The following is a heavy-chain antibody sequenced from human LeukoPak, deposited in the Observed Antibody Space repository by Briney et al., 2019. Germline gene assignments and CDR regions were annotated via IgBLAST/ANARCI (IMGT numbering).Heavy chain of an antibody. J-gene: IGHJ4*02. CDR2: IYYSGSP. V-gene: IGHV4-59*08. CDR3: ARRRGDFWSDYYAFDY. CDR1: GGSISNSY. D-gene: IGHD3-3*01. Sequence: SETLSLTCTVSGGSISNSYWSWIRQPPGKGLEWLGYIYYSGSPNYNPSLTSRVTISLDTSKNQFTLKLSSVTAADTAVYYCARRRGDFWSDYYAFDYWGQGTLVTISS.